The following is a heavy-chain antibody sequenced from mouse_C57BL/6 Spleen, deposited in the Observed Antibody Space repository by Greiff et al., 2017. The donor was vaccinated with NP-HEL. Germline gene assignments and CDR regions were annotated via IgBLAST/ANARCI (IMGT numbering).Heavy chain of an antibody. J-gene: IGHJ1*03. CDR2: INPNYGTT. CDR1: GYSFTDYN. Sequence: EVQLQQSGPELVKPGASVKISCKASGYSFTDYNMNWVKQSNGKSLEWIGVINPNYGTTSYNQKFKGKATLTVDQSSSTAYMQLNSLTSEDSADYAGSRRRYYSNYVWYFDVWGTGTTVTVSS. CDR3: SRRRYYSNYVWYFDV. D-gene: IGHD2-5*01. V-gene: IGHV1-39*01.